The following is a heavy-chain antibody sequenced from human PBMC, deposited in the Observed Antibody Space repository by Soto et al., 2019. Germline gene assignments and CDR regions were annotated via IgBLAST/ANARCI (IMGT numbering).Heavy chain of an antibody. V-gene: IGHV6-1*01. Sequence: SQSLSLTCAISGDSISSNSASWNWIRQSPSRGLEWLGRTYYRSKWYNNYAVSVKSRITINPDTSKNQFSLQLNSVTPDDTAVYYCARAKGITGTSFDYRGQGTLVTVSS. CDR2: TYYRSKWYN. CDR3: ARAKGITGTSFDY. CDR1: GDSISSNSAS. J-gene: IGHJ4*02. D-gene: IGHD1-7*01.